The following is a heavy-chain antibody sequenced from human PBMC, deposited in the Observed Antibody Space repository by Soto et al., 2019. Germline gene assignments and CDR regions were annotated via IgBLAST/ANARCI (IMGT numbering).Heavy chain of an antibody. Sequence: EVQVVETGGGLIQPGGSLRLSCAVSGFTISSNYMSWVRQPPGKGPEWDSDIYSGGSTYYADSVKGRFTISRDNSKNTLYLQMNSLRAEDTAVYYCARERDGHNPNWFDLWGQGTLVTVSS. J-gene: IGHJ5*02. CDR2: IYSGGST. CDR1: GFTISSNY. CDR3: ARERDGHNPNWFDL. V-gene: IGHV3-53*02. D-gene: IGHD2-8*01.